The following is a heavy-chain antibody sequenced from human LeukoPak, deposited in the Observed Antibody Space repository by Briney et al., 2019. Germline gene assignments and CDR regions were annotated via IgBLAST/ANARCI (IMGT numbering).Heavy chain of an antibody. CDR1: GYTLTDYY. V-gene: IGHV1-2*06. CDR3: ARNWWAYDFSSGDNWLDP. Sequence: ASVKVSCKASGYTLTDYYMHWVRQAPGQGLEWMGRINTKSGGTNYAQKFQGRVTMTRDMSINTAYMELSRLRFDDTAVYYCARNWWAYDFSSGDNWLDPWGQGTLVTVSS. CDR2: INTKSGGT. D-gene: IGHD3-3*01. J-gene: IGHJ5*02.